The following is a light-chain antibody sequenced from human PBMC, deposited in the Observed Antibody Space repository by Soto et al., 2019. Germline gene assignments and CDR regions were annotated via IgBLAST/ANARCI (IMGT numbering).Light chain of an antibody. J-gene: IGKJ4*01. CDR2: GAS. V-gene: IGKV3D-15*01. CDR1: QSVTSN. Sequence: EIVMTQSPATLPVSPGERATLSCRASQSVTSNLAWYQQKPGQAPRLLIYGASTRATDIPARFSGSGAGTEFTLTISSLQSEDFAVYYCQQYNSWPPLTFGGGTKVEIK. CDR3: QQYNSWPPLT.